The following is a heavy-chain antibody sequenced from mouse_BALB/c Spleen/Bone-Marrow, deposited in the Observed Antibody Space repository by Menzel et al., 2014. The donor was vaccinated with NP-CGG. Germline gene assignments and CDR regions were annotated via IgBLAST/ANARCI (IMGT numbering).Heavy chain of an antibody. D-gene: IGHD2-1*01. J-gene: IGHJ2*01. CDR1: GFTFSSYG. V-gene: IGHV5-6-3*01. CDR3: VRGNYGNYVDYFDF. CDR2: INSNGGST. Sequence: DVMLVESGGGLVQPGGSLKLSCAASGFTFSSYGMSWVRQTPDERLELVATINSNGGSTYYPDSVKGRFTISRDTAKNTLSLQMSSLKSEETAMYYCVRGNYGNYVDYFDFWGQGTTLTVSS.